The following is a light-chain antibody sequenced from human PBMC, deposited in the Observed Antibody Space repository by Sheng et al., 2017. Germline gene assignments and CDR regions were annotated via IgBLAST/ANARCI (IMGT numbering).Light chain of an antibody. V-gene: IGKV3-20*01. CDR2: GAS. Sequence: VLTQSPGTLSVSPGERATLSCRASKSVGVDLAWYQQKPGGQSPRLLTYGASTRATGIPDKFSGSGSGTDFTLTINRLEPEDSAMYYCHQYGSSPWGTFGQGTKVEVK. CDR1: KSVGVD. J-gene: IGKJ1*01. CDR3: HQYGSSPWGT.